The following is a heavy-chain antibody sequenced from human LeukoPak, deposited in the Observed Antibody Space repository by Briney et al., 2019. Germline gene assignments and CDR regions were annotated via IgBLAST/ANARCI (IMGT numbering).Heavy chain of an antibody. CDR1: GFTFSSYG. CDR2: ISGSGGST. CDR3: AKDKVVLLWFGDSADDAFDI. J-gene: IGHJ3*02. Sequence: PGGSLRLSCAASGFTFSSYGMSWVRQAPGKGLEWVSAISGSGGSTYYADSVKGRFTISRDNSKNTLYLQMNSLRAEDTAVYYCAKDKVVLLWFGDSADDAFDIWGQGTMVTVSS. D-gene: IGHD3-10*01. V-gene: IGHV3-23*01.